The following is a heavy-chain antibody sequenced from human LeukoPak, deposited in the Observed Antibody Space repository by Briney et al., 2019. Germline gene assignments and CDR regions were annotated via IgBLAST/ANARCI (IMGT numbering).Heavy chain of an antibody. Sequence: GGSLRLSCAASGFTFSSYWMSWVRQAPGKGLEWVANIKQDGSEKYYVDSVKGRFTISRDNAKNSLYLQMNSLRAEDTAVYYCARVGTSPTYYSTTWTSGAKGPRSPSP. D-gene: IGHD3/OR15-3a*01. V-gene: IGHV3-7*01. CDR3: ARVGTSPTYYSTTWTS. J-gene: IGHJ6*03. CDR1: GFTFSSYW. CDR2: IKQDGSEK.